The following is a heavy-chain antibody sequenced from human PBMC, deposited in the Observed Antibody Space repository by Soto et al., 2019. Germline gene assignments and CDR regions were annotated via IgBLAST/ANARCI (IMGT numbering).Heavy chain of an antibody. V-gene: IGHV3-23*01. J-gene: IGHJ3*02. D-gene: IGHD6-13*01. Sequence: EVQLLESGGGLVQPGGSLRLSCATSGFIFSSYAMNRVRQAPGKGLEWVSTISGSGGDTYYADSVKGRFTISRDNSKNTLYLQMNSLRAEDTAIYYCATADGSSVRGDACDIWGQGTMVTVSS. CDR1: GFIFSSYA. CDR3: ATADGSSVRGDACDI. CDR2: ISGSGGDT.